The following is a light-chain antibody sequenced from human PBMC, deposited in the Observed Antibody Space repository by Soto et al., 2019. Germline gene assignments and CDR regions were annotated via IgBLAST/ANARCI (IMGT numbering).Light chain of an antibody. CDR3: QQYNNWPPYT. V-gene: IGKV3-15*01. CDR1: QSVSSN. J-gene: IGKJ2*01. Sequence: EIVMTQSPATLSVSPGERATLSCRASQSVSSNLAWYQQKPGQAHRLLIYGAFTRPIGIPARFSGSGSGPESTLTISSMQSEDFAVYYCQQYNNWPPYTFGQGTKLEIK. CDR2: GAF.